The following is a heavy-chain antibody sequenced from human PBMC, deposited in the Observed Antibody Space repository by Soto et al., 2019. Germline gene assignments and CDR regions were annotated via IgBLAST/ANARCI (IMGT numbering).Heavy chain of an antibody. Sequence: GGSLRLSCAASVFRFSDYSMNWVRQVPGKGLEWVSSISSNSGYTLYTDSVKGRFTISRDNAKSSLYLQMSSLRDEDTAVYYCTRGSYGAYDYWGQGTLVTVSS. D-gene: IGHD4-17*01. CDR3: TRGSYGAYDY. J-gene: IGHJ4*02. CDR2: ISSNSGYT. V-gene: IGHV3-21*06. CDR1: VFRFSDYS.